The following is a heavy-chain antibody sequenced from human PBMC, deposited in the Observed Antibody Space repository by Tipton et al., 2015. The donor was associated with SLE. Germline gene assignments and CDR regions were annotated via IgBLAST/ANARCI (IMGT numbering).Heavy chain of an antibody. CDR3: AKETTSGWFVLDY. J-gene: IGHJ4*02. D-gene: IGHD6-19*01. V-gene: IGHV3-30*04. Sequence: SLRLSCAASGFTFSSYAMHWVRQAPGKGLEWVSVVSSDGSNKFYGDSVKGRFTISRDNSKNTLYLQMSSLRAEDTAVYYCAKETTSGWFVLDYWGQGTLVTVSS. CDR2: VSSDGSNK. CDR1: GFTFSSYA.